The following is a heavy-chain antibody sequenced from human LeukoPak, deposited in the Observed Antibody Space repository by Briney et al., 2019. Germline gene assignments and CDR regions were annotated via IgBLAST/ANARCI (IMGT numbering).Heavy chain of an antibody. CDR1: GFTFASYA. V-gene: IGHV3-23*01. CDR3: ATAYYYDSRGYDPVDY. D-gene: IGHD3-22*01. CDR2: ISGSGGST. Sequence: GGSLRVSCAASGFTFASYAMSWVRQAPGKGLEWVSGISGSGGSTYYADSVKGRFTISRDNSKNTLYLQMNSLRAEDTAVYYCATAYYYDSRGYDPVDYWGQGTLVTVSS. J-gene: IGHJ4*02.